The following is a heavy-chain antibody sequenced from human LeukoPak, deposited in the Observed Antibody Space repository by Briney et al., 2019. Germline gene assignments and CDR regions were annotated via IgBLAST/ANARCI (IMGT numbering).Heavy chain of an antibody. V-gene: IGHV4-59*01. CDR3: ARDSPYGSGTYYTPNWYFNL. CDR2: IYYSGNT. D-gene: IGHD3-10*01. J-gene: IGHJ2*01. Sequence: SETLSLTCAVYGGSFSGYYWSWIRQPPGKGLEWIGYIYYSGNTNYNPSLQSRVTMSVDTSKNQFSLKLSSVTAADTAVYYCARDSPYGSGTYYTPNWYFNLWGRGTLVTVSS. CDR1: GGSFSGYY.